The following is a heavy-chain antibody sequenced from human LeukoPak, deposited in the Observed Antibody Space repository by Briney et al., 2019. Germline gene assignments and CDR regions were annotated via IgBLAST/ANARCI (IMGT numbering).Heavy chain of an antibody. CDR2: INWNGVNT. J-gene: IGHJ4*02. CDR1: GFTFDDYG. D-gene: IGHD6-13*01. CDR3: ARVHRYASSWDSFDY. V-gene: IGHV3-20*04. Sequence: GGSLRLSCAASGFTFDDYGMTWVRQAPGKGLEWVSSINWNGVNTGYAESVKGRFTISRDNAKNSLFLQMNTLSAEDTAFYYCARVHRYASSWDSFDYWGQGTLVTVSS.